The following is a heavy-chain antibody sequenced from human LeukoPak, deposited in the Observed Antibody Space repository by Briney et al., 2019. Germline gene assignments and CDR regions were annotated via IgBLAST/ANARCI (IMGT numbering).Heavy chain of an antibody. CDR3: ARSGRFRYGNHAAFDI. V-gene: IGHV4-61*08. CDR1: GGSISSGDYY. Sequence: SETLSLTCTVSGGSISSGDYYWSWIRQPPGKGLEWIGYIYYSGSTNYNPSLKSRVTISVDTSKSQFSLKLSSVTAADTAVYYCARSGRFRYGNHAAFDIWGQGTMVTVSS. CDR2: IYYSGST. J-gene: IGHJ3*02. D-gene: IGHD5-18*01.